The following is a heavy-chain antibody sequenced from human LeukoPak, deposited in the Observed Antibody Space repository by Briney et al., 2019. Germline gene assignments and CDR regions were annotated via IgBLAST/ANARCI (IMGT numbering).Heavy chain of an antibody. D-gene: IGHD6-13*01. CDR1: GGSFSGYY. J-gene: IGHJ4*02. V-gene: IGHV4-34*01. Sequence: PSETLSLTCAVCGGSFSGYYWSWIRQPPGKGLEWIGEINYSGSANYNPSLKSRVTISVDTSKNQFSLKLSSVTAADTAVYYCARGLQIIAAAGTTFDYWGQGTLVTVSS. CDR3: ARGLQIIAAAGTTFDY. CDR2: INYSGSA.